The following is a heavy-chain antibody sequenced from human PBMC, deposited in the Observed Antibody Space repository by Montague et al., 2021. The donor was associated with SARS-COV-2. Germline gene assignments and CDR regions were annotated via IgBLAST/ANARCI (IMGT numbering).Heavy chain of an antibody. CDR3: ARVGRQQLVRLSGMDV. Sequence: SETLSLTCTVSGGSISSSSYYWGWIRQSPGKGLEWIGSIYYSGSTCYNPSLKSRVTISVDTSKNQFSLKLSSVTAADTAVYYCARVGRQQLVRLSGMDVWGQGTTVTVSS. V-gene: IGHV4-39*07. J-gene: IGHJ6*02. CDR1: GGSISSSSYY. CDR2: IYYSGST. D-gene: IGHD6-13*01.